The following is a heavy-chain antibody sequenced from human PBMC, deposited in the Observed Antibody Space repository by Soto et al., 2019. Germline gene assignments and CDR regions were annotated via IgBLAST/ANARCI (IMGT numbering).Heavy chain of an antibody. CDR1: GGSISSSSFY. CDR3: ARRRIYCSGGSCYSYFDY. J-gene: IGHJ4*02. CDR2: IYYSGNT. D-gene: IGHD2-15*01. V-gene: IGHV4-39*01. Sequence: SETLSLTCTVSGGSISSSSFYWGWIRQPPGKGLEWIGSIYYSGNTYYNPSLKSRVTISVDTSKNQFSLKLSSVTAADTAVYYCARRRIYCSGGSCYSYFDYWGQGTLVTVSS.